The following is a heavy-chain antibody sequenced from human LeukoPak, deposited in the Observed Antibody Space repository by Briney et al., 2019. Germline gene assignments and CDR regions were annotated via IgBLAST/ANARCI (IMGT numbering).Heavy chain of an antibody. V-gene: IGHV3-11*06. CDR2: ISSSSSYT. D-gene: IGHD6-19*01. J-gene: IGHJ5*02. Sequence: GGSLRLSCAASGFTFSDYYMSWIRQAPGKGLEWVSYISSSSSYTNYADSVKGRFTISRDNAKNSLYLQMNSLRAEDTAVYYCTRGAYSSGPFDPWGQGTLVTVSS. CDR3: TRGAYSSGPFDP. CDR1: GFTFSDYY.